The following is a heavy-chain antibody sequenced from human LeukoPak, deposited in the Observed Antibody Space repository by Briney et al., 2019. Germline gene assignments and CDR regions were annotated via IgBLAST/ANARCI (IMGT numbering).Heavy chain of an antibody. CDR3: ASGMEWLSGTYYYYYMDV. D-gene: IGHD3-3*01. Sequence: PGGSLRLSCAASGFTFDDYGMSWVRQAPGKGLEWVSGINWNGGSTGYADSVKGRFTISRDNAKNSLYLQMNSLRAEDTALYYCASGMEWLSGTYYYYYMDVWGKGPTVTVSS. V-gene: IGHV3-20*04. J-gene: IGHJ6*03. CDR2: INWNGGST. CDR1: GFTFDDYG.